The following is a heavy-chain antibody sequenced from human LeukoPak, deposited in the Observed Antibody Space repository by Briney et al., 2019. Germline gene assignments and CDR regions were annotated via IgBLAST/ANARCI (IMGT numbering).Heavy chain of an antibody. CDR2: ISSSDSTI. D-gene: IGHD2-2*01. CDR3: ARDWTSDN. V-gene: IGHV3-48*04. CDR1: GFSIRNYG. Sequence: GGSLRLSCAASGFSIRNYGMHWVRQAPGKGLEWVSYISSSDSTIYYADSVKGRFTISRDNAKNSLYLQMNSLRAEDTAVYYCARDWTSDNWGQGTKVIVSS. J-gene: IGHJ3*01.